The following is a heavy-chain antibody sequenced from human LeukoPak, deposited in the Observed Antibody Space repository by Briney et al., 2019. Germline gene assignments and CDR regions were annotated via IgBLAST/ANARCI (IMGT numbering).Heavy chain of an antibody. J-gene: IGHJ4*02. CDR3: ARVGGKYSSSGYSFDY. Sequence: PGGSLRLSCAASGFTFSSYGMHWVRQAPGKGLEWVAFIRYDGSNKYYADSVKGRFTISRDNSKNTLYLQMGSLRVEDMAVYYCARVGGKYSSSGYSFDYWGQGTLVTVSS. CDR1: GFTFSSYG. CDR2: IRYDGSNK. V-gene: IGHV3-30*02. D-gene: IGHD6-6*01.